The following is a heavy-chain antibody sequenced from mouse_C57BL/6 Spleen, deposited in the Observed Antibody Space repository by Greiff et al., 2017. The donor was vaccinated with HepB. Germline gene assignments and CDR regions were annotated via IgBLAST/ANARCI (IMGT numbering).Heavy chain of an antibody. CDR1: GYTFTSYW. D-gene: IGHD2-5*01. J-gene: IGHJ3*01. Sequence: VQLQQSGAELAKPGASVKLSCKASGYTFTSYWMHWVKQRPGQGLEWIGYINPSSGYTKYNQKFKDKATLTADKSSSTAYMQLSSLTYEDSAVYYCASPYDSNYKGFAYWGQGTLVTVSA. CDR2: INPSSGYT. V-gene: IGHV1-7*01. CDR3: ASPYDSNYKGFAY.